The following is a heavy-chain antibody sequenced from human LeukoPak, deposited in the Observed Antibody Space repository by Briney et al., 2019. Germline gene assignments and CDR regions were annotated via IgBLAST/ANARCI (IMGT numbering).Heavy chain of an antibody. J-gene: IGHJ4*02. V-gene: IGHV3-48*02. CDR1: GFTFSSYS. CDR2: ISSSSSTI. CDR3: ARDLNMVRGVTRLGY. D-gene: IGHD3-10*01. Sequence: SGGSLRLSCAASGFTFSSYSMNWVRQAPGKGLEWVSYISSSSSTIYYADSVKGRFTISRDNAKNSMYLQMNSLRDEDTAVYYCARDLNMVRGVTRLGYWGQGTLVTVSS.